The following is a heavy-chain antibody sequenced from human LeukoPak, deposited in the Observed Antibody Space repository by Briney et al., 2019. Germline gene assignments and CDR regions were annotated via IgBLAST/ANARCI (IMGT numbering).Heavy chain of an antibody. CDR2: IYYSGST. V-gene: IGHV4-39*01. J-gene: IGHJ5*02. CDR1: GGSISSSSYY. Sequence: SETLSLTCTVSGGSISSSSYYWGWIRQPPGKGLEWIGSIYYSGSTYYDPSLKSRVTISVDTSKNQFSLKLSSVTAADTAVYYCARQQLVPRFDPWGQGTLVTVSS. D-gene: IGHD6-13*01. CDR3: ARQQLVPRFDP.